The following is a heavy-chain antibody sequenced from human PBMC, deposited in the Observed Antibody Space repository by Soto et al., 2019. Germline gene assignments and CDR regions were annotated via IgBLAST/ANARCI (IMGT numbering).Heavy chain of an antibody. D-gene: IGHD4-17*01. V-gene: IGHV3-74*01. CDR3: ARGRLYDNGDYVSDAFDM. Sequence: VQLVESGGGLVQPGGSLRLSCAASGFTFNTYWMHWVRQAPGQGLVWVARINNDESTTNYADSVMGRFTISRDNAKNTLFLQMNSLRAEDTAIYYCARGRLYDNGDYVSDAFDMWSQGTMVTVSS. CDR1: GFTFNTYW. J-gene: IGHJ3*02. CDR2: INNDESTT.